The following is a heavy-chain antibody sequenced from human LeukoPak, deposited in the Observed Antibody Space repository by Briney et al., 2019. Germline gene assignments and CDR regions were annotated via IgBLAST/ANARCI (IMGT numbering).Heavy chain of an antibody. V-gene: IGHV1-18*01. D-gene: IGHD3-3*01. CDR2: ISAYNGNT. CDR1: GYTFTSYG. CDR3: ARAYDYGFWSGYRFDP. J-gene: IGHJ5*02. Sequence: ASVKVSCKASGYTFTSYGISWVRQAPGQGLEWMGWISAYNGNTNYAQKLQGRVTMTTDTSTSTAYMELRSLRSDDTAVYYCARAYDYGFWSGYRFDPWGQGTLVTVSS.